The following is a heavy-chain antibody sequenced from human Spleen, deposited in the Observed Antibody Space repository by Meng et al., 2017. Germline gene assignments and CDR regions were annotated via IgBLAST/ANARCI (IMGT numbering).Heavy chain of an antibody. CDR1: GYTFTDYY. CDR2: INPNSDAT. CDR3: ATREIQPYYYYYGMDV. Sequence: ASVKVSCKASGYTFTDYYLHWVRQAPGQGLEYMGWINPNSDATKYAQKSQGGVTMTRDTSVSTAYMELSRLRSDDTAAYYCATREIQPYYYYYGMDVWGQGTTVTVSS. D-gene: IGHD5-18*01. V-gene: IGHV1-2*02. J-gene: IGHJ6*02.